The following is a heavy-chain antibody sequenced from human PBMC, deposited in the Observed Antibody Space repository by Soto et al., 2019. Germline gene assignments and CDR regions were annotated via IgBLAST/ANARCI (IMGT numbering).Heavy chain of an antibody. V-gene: IGHV4-34*01. CDR2: INHSGST. CDR1: GGSFSGYY. CDR3: AREKSHYDILTGYYRMDRVYMDV. J-gene: IGHJ6*03. D-gene: IGHD3-9*01. Sequence: SETLSLTCAVYGGSFSGYYWSWIRQPPGKGLEWIGEINHSGSTNYNPSLKSRVTISVDTSKNQFSLKLSSVTAADTAVYYCAREKSHYDILTGYYRMDRVYMDVWGKGTTVTVSS.